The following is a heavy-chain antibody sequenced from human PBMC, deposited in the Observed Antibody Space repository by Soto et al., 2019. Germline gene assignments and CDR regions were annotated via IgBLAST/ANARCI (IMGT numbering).Heavy chain of an antibody. CDR1: GGTFSSYA. CDR3: AVTMTNYYYYGMDV. D-gene: IGHD3-22*01. CDR2: IIPIFGTA. J-gene: IGHJ6*02. Sequence: QVQLVQSGAEVKKPGSSVKISCKASGGTFSSYAISWVRQAPGQGLEWMGGIIPIFGTADYAQKFQGRVTITAGESTSTAYMELSSLRSEDTAVYYCAVTMTNYYYYGMDVWGQGTTVTVSS. V-gene: IGHV1-69*12.